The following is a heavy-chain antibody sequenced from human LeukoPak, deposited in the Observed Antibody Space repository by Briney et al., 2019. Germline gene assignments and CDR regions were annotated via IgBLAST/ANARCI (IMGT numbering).Heavy chain of an antibody. CDR1: GGSISSSNYY. CDR2: IYYSGST. D-gene: IGHD3-3*01. J-gene: IGHJ6*03. Sequence: SETLSLTCTVSGGSISSSNYYWGWIRQPPGKGLEWIGSIYYSGSTYYNPSLKSRVTISVVTSKNQFSLKLSSVTAADTAVYYWARGVGLQRYDFWSGYWYYYYMDVWGKGTTVTVSS. V-gene: IGHV4-39*01. CDR3: ARGVGLQRYDFWSGYWYYYYMDV.